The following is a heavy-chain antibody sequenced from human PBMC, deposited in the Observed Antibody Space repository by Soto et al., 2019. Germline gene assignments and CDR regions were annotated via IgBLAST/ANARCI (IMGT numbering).Heavy chain of an antibody. CDR2: ISYDGSNK. CDR1: GFTFSSYA. Sequence: QVQLVESGGGVVQPGRSLRLSCAASGFTFSSYAMHWVRQAPGKGLEWVAVISYDGSNKYYADSVKGRFTISRDNSKNTLYLQMNSLRAEDTAVYYCARDRRRGTAMVLPVGRDVWGQGTTVTVCS. CDR3: ARDRRRGTAMVLPVGRDV. V-gene: IGHV3-30-3*01. J-gene: IGHJ6*02. D-gene: IGHD5-18*01.